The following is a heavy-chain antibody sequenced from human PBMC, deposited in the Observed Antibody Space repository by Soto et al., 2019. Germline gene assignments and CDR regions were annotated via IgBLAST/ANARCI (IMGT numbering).Heavy chain of an antibody. Sequence: EVQLLECGGGLVQPGGSLRRSCAASGFTFSSYAMSWVRQAPGKGLEWVSAISGSGGSTYYADSVKGRFTISRDNSKNTLYLQMNSLRAEDTAVYYCARTLYSYGTDYWGQGTLVTVSS. J-gene: IGHJ4*02. CDR1: GFTFSSYA. V-gene: IGHV3-23*01. D-gene: IGHD5-18*01. CDR3: ARTLYSYGTDY. CDR2: ISGSGGST.